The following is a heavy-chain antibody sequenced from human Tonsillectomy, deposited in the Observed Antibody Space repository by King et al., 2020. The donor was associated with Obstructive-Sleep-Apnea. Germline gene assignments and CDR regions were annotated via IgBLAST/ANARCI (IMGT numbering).Heavy chain of an antibody. CDR2: ISSSTSYI. D-gene: IGHD2-15*01. CDR3: SRVFDDAATRFDY. V-gene: IGHV3-21*01. CDR1: GFTFSSYS. Sequence: VQLVESGGGLVKPGGSLRLSCAASGFTFSSYSMNWVRQAPGTGLEWFSSISSSTSYIYYADSVKGRFTISRDNAKNSLYLQMNSLRADDTAVYYCSRVFDDAATRFDYWGHGTPCTVS. J-gene: IGHJ4*01.